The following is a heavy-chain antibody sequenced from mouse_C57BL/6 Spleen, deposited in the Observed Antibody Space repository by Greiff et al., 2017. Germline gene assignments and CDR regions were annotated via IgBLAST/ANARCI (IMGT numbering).Heavy chain of an antibody. Sequence: QVQLQQPGAELVRPGSSVKLSCKASGYTFTSYWMDWVKQRPGQGLEWIGNIYPSDSETHYNHKFKDKATLTVDQSSSTAYMQLSSLTSEDSAVYYCARNRYYYGSSPGDYWGQGTTLTVSS. D-gene: IGHD1-1*01. V-gene: IGHV1-61*01. CDR2: IYPSDSET. CDR1: GYTFTSYW. CDR3: ARNRYYYGSSPGDY. J-gene: IGHJ2*01.